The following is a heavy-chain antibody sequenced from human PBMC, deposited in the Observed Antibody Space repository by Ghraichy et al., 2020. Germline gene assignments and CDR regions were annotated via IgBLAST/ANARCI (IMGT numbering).Heavy chain of an antibody. D-gene: IGHD3-9*01. CDR2: IYYSGST. V-gene: IGHV4-39*01. CDR3: ARRDILSSGMDV. J-gene: IGHJ6*02. CDR1: GGSISSSSYY. Sequence: SETLSLTCTVSGGSISSSSYYWGWIRQPPGKGLEWIGSIYYSGSTYYNPSLKSRVTISVDTSKNQFSLKLSSVTAADTAVYYCARRDILSSGMDVWGQGTTVTVSS.